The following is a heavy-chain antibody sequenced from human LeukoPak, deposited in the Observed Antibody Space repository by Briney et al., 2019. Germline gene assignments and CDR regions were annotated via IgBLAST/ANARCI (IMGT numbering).Heavy chain of an antibody. J-gene: IGHJ4*02. D-gene: IGHD3-3*01. CDR2: IKQDGSEK. CDR3: ARENYDFWSGYPGWGYYFDY. Sequence: PGGSLRLSCAASGFTFSSYWMSWVRQAPGKGLEWVANIKQDGSEKYYVDSGKGRFTISRDNAKNSLYLQMNSLRAEDTAVYYCARENYDFWSGYPGWGYYFDYWGQGTLVTVSS. CDR1: GFTFSSYW. V-gene: IGHV3-7*01.